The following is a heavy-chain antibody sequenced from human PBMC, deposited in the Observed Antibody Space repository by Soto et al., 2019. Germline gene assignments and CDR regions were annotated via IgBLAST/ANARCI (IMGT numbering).Heavy chain of an antibody. V-gene: IGHV3-30-3*01. Sequence: QVQLVESEGGVVQPGRSLRLSCAASGFTFSSYAMHWVRQAPGKGLEWVAVISYDGSNKYYADSVKGRFTISRDNSKNTLYLQMNSLRAEDTAVYYCARDLKSGKFNYYYGMDVWGQGTTVTVSS. CDR3: ARDLKSGKFNYYYGMDV. CDR2: ISYDGSNK. CDR1: GFTFSSYA. J-gene: IGHJ6*02.